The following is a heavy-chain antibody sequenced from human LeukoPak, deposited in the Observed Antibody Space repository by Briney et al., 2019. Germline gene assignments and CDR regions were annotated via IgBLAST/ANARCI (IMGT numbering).Heavy chain of an antibody. J-gene: IGHJ4*02. CDR1: GFTVSSNY. CDR3: ARDHSGYLTYYFDY. V-gene: IGHV3-53*01. CDR2: IYSGGST. Sequence: GGSLRLSCAASGFTVSSNYMSLVRQAPGKGLEWVSVIYSGGSTYYADSVKGRFTISRDNSKNTLYLQMNSLRAEDTAVYYCARDHSGYLTYYFDYWGQGTLVTVSS. D-gene: IGHD3-22*01.